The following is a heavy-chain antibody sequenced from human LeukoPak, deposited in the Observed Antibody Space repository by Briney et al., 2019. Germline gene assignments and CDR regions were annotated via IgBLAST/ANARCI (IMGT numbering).Heavy chain of an antibody. J-gene: IGHJ6*03. CDR3: ASSLRTVTTRGSYYYMDV. Sequence: SETLSLTCAVYGGSFSGYYWSWIRQPPGKGLEWIGEINHSGSTNYNPSLKSRVTISVDTSKNQFSLKLSSVTAADTAVYYCASSLRTVTTRGSYYYMDVWGKGTTVTVSS. D-gene: IGHD4-11*01. CDR1: GGSFSGYY. V-gene: IGHV4-34*01. CDR2: INHSGST.